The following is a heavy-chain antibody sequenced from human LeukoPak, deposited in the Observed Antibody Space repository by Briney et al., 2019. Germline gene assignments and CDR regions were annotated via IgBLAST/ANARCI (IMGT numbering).Heavy chain of an antibody. Sequence: GGSLRLSCAASGFTFSSYSMNWVRQAPGKGREWVSSISSSSSYIYYADSVKGRFTISRDNAKNSLYLQMNSLRAEDTAVYYCASGEMGVFDYWGQGTLVTVSS. J-gene: IGHJ4*02. CDR1: GFTFSSYS. D-gene: IGHD5-24*01. CDR3: ASGEMGVFDY. CDR2: ISSSSSYI. V-gene: IGHV3-21*01.